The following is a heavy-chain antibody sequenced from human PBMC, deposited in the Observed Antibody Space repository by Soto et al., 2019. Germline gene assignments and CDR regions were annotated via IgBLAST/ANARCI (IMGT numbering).Heavy chain of an antibody. CDR1: GGSISSGGFY. CDR2: IYYTGST. D-gene: IGHD3-16*02. V-gene: IGHV4-31*03. CDR3: ARQDYDYVWGSSRKSTLAQYQFEC. J-gene: IGHJ4*01. Sequence: TLSLTCTVSGGSISSGGFYWSWIRQHPGKGLEWIGYIYYTGSTYYNPSLKSRVTISVDTSKNQFSLKLTSVTAADTAVYYCARQDYDYVWGSSRKSTLAQYQFECWGQGTLVIVSS.